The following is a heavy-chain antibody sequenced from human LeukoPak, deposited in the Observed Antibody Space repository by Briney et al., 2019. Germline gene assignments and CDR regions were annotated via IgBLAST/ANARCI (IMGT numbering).Heavy chain of an antibody. CDR3: ARDLVEGDYFDY. Sequence: GGSLRLSCAVSGLTFSTYAMSWVRQAPGKGLEWVSTISGNGGATYYADSAKGRFTLSRDNSENTLYLQMNSLRDDDTAVYYCARDLVEGDYFDYWGQGTLVTVSS. J-gene: IGHJ4*02. V-gene: IGHV3-23*01. CDR1: GLTFSTYA. D-gene: IGHD1-26*01. CDR2: ISGNGGAT.